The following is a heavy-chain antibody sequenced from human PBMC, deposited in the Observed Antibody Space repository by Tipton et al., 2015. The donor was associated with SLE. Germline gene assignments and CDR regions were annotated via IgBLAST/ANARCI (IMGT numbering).Heavy chain of an antibody. J-gene: IGHJ4*02. CDR2: ISSSSSYI. V-gene: IGHV3-21*01. CDR1: GFTFSSYG. CDR3: ARDKSGYDILTGWYFDY. D-gene: IGHD3-9*01. Sequence: SLRLSCAASGFTFSSYGMNWVRQAPGKGLEWVSSISSSSSYIYYADSVKGRFTISRDNAKNSLYLQMNSLRAEDTAVYYCARDKSGYDILTGWYFDYWGQGTLVTVSS.